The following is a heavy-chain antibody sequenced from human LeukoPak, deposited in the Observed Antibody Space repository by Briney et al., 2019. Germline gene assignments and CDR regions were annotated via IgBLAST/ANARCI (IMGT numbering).Heavy chain of an antibody. CDR2: INTNSGGT. J-gene: IGHJ4*02. V-gene: IGHV1-2*02. CDR3: ARDRSFHNYFDY. Sequence: ASVKVSCKASGYTFTSYGISWVRQAPGQGLEWMGWINTNSGGTNYAQKFQGRVTMTRDTSISTAYMELSRLRSDDTAVYYCARDRSFHNYFDYWGQGTLVTVSS. CDR1: GYTFTSYG.